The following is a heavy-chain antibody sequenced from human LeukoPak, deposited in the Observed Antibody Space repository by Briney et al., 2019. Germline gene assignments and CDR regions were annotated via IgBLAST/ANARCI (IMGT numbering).Heavy chain of an antibody. D-gene: IGHD3-10*01. V-gene: IGHV3-30*03. CDR1: GFTFSSYG. J-gene: IGHJ4*02. CDR2: ISYDGSNK. CDR3: ARDISGGVDY. Sequence: PGRSLRLSCAASGFTFSSYGMHWVRQAPGKGLEWVAVISYDGSNKYYADSVKGRFTISRDNSKNTLYLQMNSLRAEDTAVYYCARDISGGVDYWGQGTLVTVSS.